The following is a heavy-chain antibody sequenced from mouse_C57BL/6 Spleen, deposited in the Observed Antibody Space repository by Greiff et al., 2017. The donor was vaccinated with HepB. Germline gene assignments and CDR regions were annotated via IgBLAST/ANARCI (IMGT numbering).Heavy chain of an antibody. CDR2: ISGGGGNT. CDR1: GFTFSSYT. V-gene: IGHV5-9*01. Sequence: DVQLVESGGGLVKPGGSLKLSCAASGFTFSSYTMSWVRQTPEKRLEWVATISGGGGNTYYPDSVKGRFTISRDNAKNTLYLQMSSLRSEDTALYYCARGEYYSNEFAYWGQGTLVTVSA. CDR3: ARGEYYSNEFAY. D-gene: IGHD2-5*01. J-gene: IGHJ3*01.